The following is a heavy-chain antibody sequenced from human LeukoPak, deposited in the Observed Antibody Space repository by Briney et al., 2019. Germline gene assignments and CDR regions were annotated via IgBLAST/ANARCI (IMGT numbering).Heavy chain of an antibody. CDR2: ISYDGSNK. Sequence: PSGGSLRLSGAASGFTFSSYAMHWVRQAPGKGLEWVAVISYDGSNKYYADSVKGRFTISRDNSKNTLYLQMNSLRAEDTAVYYCARDGLRYYFDYWGQGTLVTVSS. CDR1: GFTFSSYA. CDR3: ARDGLRYYFDY. V-gene: IGHV3-30-3*01. D-gene: IGHD4-17*01. J-gene: IGHJ4*02.